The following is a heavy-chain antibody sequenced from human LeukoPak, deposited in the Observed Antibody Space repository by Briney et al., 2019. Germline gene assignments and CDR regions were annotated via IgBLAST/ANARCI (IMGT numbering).Heavy chain of an antibody. CDR2: IYYSGST. CDR3: ARDDGGYDS. D-gene: IGHD3-3*01. Sequence: SETLSLTCTVSGGSISSYYWSWIRQPPGKGLEWIGYIYYSGSTNYNPSLKSRVTISVDTSKNQFSLKLSSVTAADTAVYYCARDDGGYDSWGQGTLVTVSS. J-gene: IGHJ5*02. CDR1: GGSISSYY. V-gene: IGHV4-59*01.